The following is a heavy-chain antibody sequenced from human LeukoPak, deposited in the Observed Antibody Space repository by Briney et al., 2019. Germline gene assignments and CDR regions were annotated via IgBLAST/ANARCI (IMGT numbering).Heavy chain of an antibody. CDR2: ISSSSSYI. CDR1: GFTFSIYS. CDR3: ARDRRIMVRVSYYYGMDV. Sequence: GGSLRLSCAASGFTFSIYSMNWVRQAPGKGLEWVSSISSSSSYIYYADSVKGRFTISRDNAKNSLYLQMNSLRAEDTAVYYCARDRRIMVRVSYYYGMDVWGQGTTVTVSS. V-gene: IGHV3-21*01. J-gene: IGHJ6*02. D-gene: IGHD3-10*01.